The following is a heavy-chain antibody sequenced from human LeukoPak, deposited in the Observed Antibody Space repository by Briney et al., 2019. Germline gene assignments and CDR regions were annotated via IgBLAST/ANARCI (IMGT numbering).Heavy chain of an antibody. J-gene: IGHJ4*02. Sequence: ASVKVSCKASGYTFFDYYIHWVRQAPGQGLERMGWINPNSGGTNYAQKFQGRVTMTRDTSINTTFMDLSSLTSDDTAVYYCARGHGNAGYNYFDYWGQGTLVAVSS. CDR2: INPNSGGT. V-gene: IGHV1-2*02. D-gene: IGHD3-9*01. CDR3: ARGHGNAGYNYFDY. CDR1: GYTFFDYY.